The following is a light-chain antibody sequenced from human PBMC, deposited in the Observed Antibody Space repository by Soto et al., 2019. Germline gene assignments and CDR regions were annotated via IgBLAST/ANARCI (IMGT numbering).Light chain of an antibody. Sequence: EIVMTQSPATLSVSPGERATLSYRASQSVSSNVAWYQQKPGQAPRLLIYSVSTRAAGIPARFSGSGSGTEFTLTINSLQAEDFAIYYCQQYNKWPPWTFGQGTKVEIK. V-gene: IGKV3-15*01. CDR3: QQYNKWPPWT. J-gene: IGKJ1*01. CDR1: QSVSSN. CDR2: SVS.